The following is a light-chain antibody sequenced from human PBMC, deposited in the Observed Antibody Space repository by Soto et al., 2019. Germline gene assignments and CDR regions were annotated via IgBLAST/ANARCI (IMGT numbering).Light chain of an antibody. V-gene: IGKV3-11*01. CDR3: QQRSHGLT. CDR2: DAS. J-gene: IGKJ4*01. Sequence: DIVLTQSPGTLSLSPGDRATLSCRASQSVSNYVAWYQQRPGQAPRLLIYDASNRATGIPVRFSGSGSGTDFTLTISSLEPEDFAVYSCQQRSHGLTFGGGTKVEIK. CDR1: QSVSNY.